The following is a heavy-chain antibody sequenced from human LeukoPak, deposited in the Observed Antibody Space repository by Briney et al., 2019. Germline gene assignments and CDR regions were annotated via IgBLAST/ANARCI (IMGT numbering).Heavy chain of an antibody. V-gene: IGHV3-7*01. D-gene: IGHD3-22*01. J-gene: IGHJ3*02. CDR1: GFTFSSNG. Sequence: GGSLRLSCAASGFTFSSNGMSWVRQAPGKGLEWVANIKQDGSEKYYVDSVKGRFTISRDNAKNSLYLQMNSLRAEDTAVYYCAREDYYDSSGPGDDAFDIWGQGTMVTVSS. CDR3: AREDYYDSSGPGDDAFDI. CDR2: IKQDGSEK.